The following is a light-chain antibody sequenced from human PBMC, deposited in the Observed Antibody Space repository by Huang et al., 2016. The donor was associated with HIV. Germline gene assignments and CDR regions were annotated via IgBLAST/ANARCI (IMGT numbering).Light chain of an antibody. CDR2: GAS. J-gene: IGKJ2*01. V-gene: IGKV3-20*01. Sequence: EIVLTQSPGTLSLSPRERATLSCRASQSVSSSYLAWYQQKPGQAPRLLIYGASSRATGIPDRFSGSGSGADFTLTISRLEPEEFAVYYCQQYGSSPPYTFGQGTKLEIK. CDR3: QQYGSSPPYT. CDR1: QSVSSSY.